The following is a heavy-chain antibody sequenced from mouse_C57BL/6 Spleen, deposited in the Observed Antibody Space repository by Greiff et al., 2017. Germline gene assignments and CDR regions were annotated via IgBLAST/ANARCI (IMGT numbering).Heavy chain of an antibody. CDR3: ARGGYGDY. CDR2: ISSGSSTI. Sequence: EVKLMESGGGLVKPGGSLKLSCAASGFTFSDYGMHWVRQAPETGLEWVAYISSGSSTIYYADTVTGRFTISRDNAKNTLFLQMTSLRSEDTAMYYCARGGYGDYWGQGTSVTVSS. V-gene: IGHV5-17*01. CDR1: GFTFSDYG. D-gene: IGHD1-1*02. J-gene: IGHJ4*01.